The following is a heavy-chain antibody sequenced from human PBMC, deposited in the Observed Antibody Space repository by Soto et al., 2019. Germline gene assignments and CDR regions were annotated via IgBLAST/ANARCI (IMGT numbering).Heavy chain of an antibody. CDR2: IWHDGSIK. CDR3: ARDDYPYYDDSSGYHFDY. J-gene: IGHJ4*02. D-gene: IGHD3-22*01. CDR1: GFSFSTFG. V-gene: IGHV3-33*01. Sequence: GGSLRLSCGASGFSFSTFGMHWVRQAPGKGPEWVAVIWHDGSIKYYGDSVKGRFTISRDNSRNTLFLQMTSLRAEDTAVYYCARDDYPYYDDSSGYHFDYWGQGTLVTVSS.